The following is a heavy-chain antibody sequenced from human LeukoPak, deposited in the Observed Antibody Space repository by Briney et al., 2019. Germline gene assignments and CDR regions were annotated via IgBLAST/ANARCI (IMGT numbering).Heavy chain of an antibody. V-gene: IGHV3-23*01. D-gene: IGHD4-17*01. CDR2: IRGSGGGT. CDR3: ARDPNGDYIGAFDM. J-gene: IGHJ3*02. CDR1: GLIFSNYA. Sequence: GRSLRLSCAASGLIFSNYALRWLRQSPGKGLDWVSAIRGSGGGTFYADSVKGRFTISRDNSKNTLYLQMNGLRAEDTAVYYCARDPNGDYIGAFDMWGRGTLVTVSS.